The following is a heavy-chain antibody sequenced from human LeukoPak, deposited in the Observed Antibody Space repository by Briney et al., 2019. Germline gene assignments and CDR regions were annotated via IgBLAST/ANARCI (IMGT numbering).Heavy chain of an antibody. D-gene: IGHD3-3*01. Sequence: GRTLRLPCASSVFTLSRHSTSGVPGAPAKGRECVSAISGSGGSTYYADSVKGRFTISRDNSKNTLYLQMNSLRAEETAVYYCAKSPYPSYLEIDYWGQGNLVTVSS. CDR2: ISGSGGST. V-gene: IGHV3-23*01. CDR1: VFTLSRHS. J-gene: IGHJ4*02. CDR3: AKSPYPSYLEIDY.